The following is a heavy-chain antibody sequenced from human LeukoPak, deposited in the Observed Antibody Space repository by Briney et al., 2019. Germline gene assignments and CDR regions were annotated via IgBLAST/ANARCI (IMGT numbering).Heavy chain of an antibody. Sequence: GGSLRLSCAASGFTFSSYGMHWVRQAPGKGLEWVAVISYDGSNKYYADSVKGRFTISRDNSKNTLYLQMNSLRAEDTAVYYCAKQQYYYYGMDVWGQGTTVTVSS. V-gene: IGHV3-30*18. CDR2: ISYDGSNK. CDR3: AKQQYYYYGMDV. CDR1: GFTFSSYG. J-gene: IGHJ6*02. D-gene: IGHD6-13*01.